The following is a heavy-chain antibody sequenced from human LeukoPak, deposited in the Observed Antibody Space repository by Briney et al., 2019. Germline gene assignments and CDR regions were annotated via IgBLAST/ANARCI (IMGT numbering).Heavy chain of an antibody. CDR2: INPSGSST. CDR3: ARGDYYYDSSGYYYFDY. CDR1: GYSLTSYY. J-gene: IGHJ4*02. Sequence: ASVKISCMAPGYSLTSYYVHWVRQAPGQGLEWMGIINPSGSSTSYAQKFRGRVTMTRGTSTSTVYMELTSLRSEDTAVYYCARGDYYYDSSGYYYFDYWGQGTLVTVSS. D-gene: IGHD3-22*01. V-gene: IGHV1-46*01.